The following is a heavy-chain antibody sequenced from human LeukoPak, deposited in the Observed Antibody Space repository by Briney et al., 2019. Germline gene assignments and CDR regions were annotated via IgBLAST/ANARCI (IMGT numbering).Heavy chain of an antibody. Sequence: SETLSLTCTVSGGSISSGSYYWSWIRQPPGKGLEWIGYIYYSGSTNYNPSLKSRVTISVDTSKNQFSLKLSSVTAADTAVYYCARGYSSWNPWGQGTLVTVSS. V-gene: IGHV4-61*01. CDR2: IYYSGST. J-gene: IGHJ1*01. D-gene: IGHD6-13*01. CDR3: ARGYSSWNP. CDR1: GGSISSGSYY.